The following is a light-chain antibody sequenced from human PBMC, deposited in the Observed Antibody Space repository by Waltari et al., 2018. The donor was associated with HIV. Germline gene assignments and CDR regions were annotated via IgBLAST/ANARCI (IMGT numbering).Light chain of an antibody. Sequence: QSALTQPRSVSGSPGQSVTISCTETRSDVGGYNYVSWYQQHPGKAPKVMIYDVSKRPSGFPVRFSGSKSGNTASLTISGLQAEDEADYYCCSYAGSYIWVFGGGTKLTVL. CDR1: RSDVGGYNY. CDR3: CSYAGSYIWV. J-gene: IGLJ3*02. V-gene: IGLV2-11*01. CDR2: DVS.